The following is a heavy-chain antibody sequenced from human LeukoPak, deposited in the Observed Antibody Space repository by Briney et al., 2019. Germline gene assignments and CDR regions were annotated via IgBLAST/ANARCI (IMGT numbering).Heavy chain of an antibody. Sequence: ASVKVSYKASGYTFTDYYIHWVRQAPGQGGEWMGWINPNSGGTNYAEKFQGRVNMTRGTAISTAYMELSRLRSDDTAVYYCARVSSEPMGATDYWGQGTLVTVPS. D-gene: IGHD1-14*01. CDR3: ARVSSEPMGATDY. V-gene: IGHV1-2*02. J-gene: IGHJ4*02. CDR1: GYTFTDYY. CDR2: INPNSGGT.